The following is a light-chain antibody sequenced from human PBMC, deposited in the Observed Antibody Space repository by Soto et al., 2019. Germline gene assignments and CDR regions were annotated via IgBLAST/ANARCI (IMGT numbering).Light chain of an antibody. J-gene: IGKJ1*01. CDR2: AAS. V-gene: IGKV1-39*01. Sequence: DIQMAQSPSSLSASVGDRITITCRASQNIRDSLNWYQHKPGMAPQLMIFAASNLHSGVPSRFSVSGSGTDFTLTISSLQPEDFATYYCQQTFGMFPWTFGQGTKVDNK. CDR1: QNIRDS. CDR3: QQTFGMFPWT.